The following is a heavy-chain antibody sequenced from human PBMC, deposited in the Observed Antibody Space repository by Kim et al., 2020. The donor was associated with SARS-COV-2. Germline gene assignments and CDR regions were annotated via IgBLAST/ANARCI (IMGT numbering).Heavy chain of an antibody. CDR3: ARGDRGVTDAFDI. J-gene: IGHJ3*02. Sequence: SETLSLTCTVSGGSVSSGTYYWSWIRQPPGKGLEWIGYMYYNGSPNSNPSLKSRVTISVDTSKNQFSLKMNSVTAADTAVYYCARGDRGVTDAFDIWGQGTMVTVSS. CDR2: MYYNGSP. D-gene: IGHD3-10*01. V-gene: IGHV4-61*01. CDR1: GGSVSSGTYY.